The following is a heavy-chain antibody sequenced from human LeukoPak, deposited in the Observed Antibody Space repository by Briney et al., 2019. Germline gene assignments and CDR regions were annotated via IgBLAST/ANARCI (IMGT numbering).Heavy chain of an antibody. J-gene: IGHJ4*02. Sequence: GGSLRLSCSASGFVFSIYTMYWVRQAPGKGPEYVSTISGSGNGGSIYYADSVRGRFTISRDDSRSILYLQMNGLRSEDTAVYYCVKDFGRIRGTPDSWGQGTLVTVSS. D-gene: IGHD1-1*01. CDR3: VKDFGRIRGTPDS. V-gene: IGHV3-64D*06. CDR1: GFVFSIYT. CDR2: ISGSGNGGSI.